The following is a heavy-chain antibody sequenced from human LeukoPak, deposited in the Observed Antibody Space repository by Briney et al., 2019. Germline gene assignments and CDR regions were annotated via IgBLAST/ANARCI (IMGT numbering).Heavy chain of an antibody. V-gene: IGHV3-66*01. CDR2: IYSGGST. J-gene: IGHJ6*02. D-gene: IGHD3-10*01. Sequence: GGSLRLSCAASGFTVSSNYMSWVRQAPGKGLEWVSVIYSGGSTYYADSVKGRFTISRDNSKNTLYLLMNSLRAEDTAVYYCAREGHAGYYYGMDVWGQGTTVTVSS. CDR3: AREGHAGYYYGMDV. CDR1: GFTVSSNY.